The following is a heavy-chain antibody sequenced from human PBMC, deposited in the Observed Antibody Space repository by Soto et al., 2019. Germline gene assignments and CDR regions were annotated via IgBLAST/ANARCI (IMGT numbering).Heavy chain of an antibody. Sequence: ASVKVSCKASGYTFSTYAIHWVRQAPGQSLEWMGWLNGGTGQTRYSQRFQDRVTITRDTSASTAYMEVSSLRPEDTAVYYCARGKGMEENYYYYGMDIWGQGTTVTVS. D-gene: IGHD1-1*01. J-gene: IGHJ6*02. V-gene: IGHV1-3*01. CDR2: LNGGTGQT. CDR3: ARGKGMEENYYYYGMDI. CDR1: GYTFSTYA.